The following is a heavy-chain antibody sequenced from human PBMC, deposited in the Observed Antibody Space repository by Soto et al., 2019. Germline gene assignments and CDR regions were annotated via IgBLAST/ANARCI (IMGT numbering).Heavy chain of an antibody. Sequence: SETLSLTCAVYGGSFSGYYWGWSRQPPGKGLEWIGEINHSGSTNYNPSPTSLVTISVDTSKNQFSLKLSSVTAAATAVYYCSRGEWDSSWIYYYYGMDVWGQGATVTVSS. D-gene: IGHD6-13*01. J-gene: IGHJ6*02. CDR1: GGSFSGYY. V-gene: IGHV4-34*01. CDR2: INHSGST. CDR3: SRGEWDSSWIYYYYGMDV.